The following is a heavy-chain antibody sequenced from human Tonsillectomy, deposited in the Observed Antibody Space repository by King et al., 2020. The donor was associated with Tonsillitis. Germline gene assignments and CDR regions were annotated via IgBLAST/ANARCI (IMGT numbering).Heavy chain of an antibody. J-gene: IGHJ6*02. CDR1: GYTFTSDG. Sequence: QLVQSGAEVKKPGASVKVSCKASGYTFTSDGISWLLQAPGQGRECMGWISAYNGNTTYAQKLQGRVTMTTDTSTSTAYMELRSLRSDDTAVYYCARDIVLRGPHLKDYYGMDVWGQGTTVTVSS. CDR2: ISAYNGNT. V-gene: IGHV1-18*01. D-gene: IGHD2-8*01. CDR3: ARDIVLRGPHLKDYYGMDV.